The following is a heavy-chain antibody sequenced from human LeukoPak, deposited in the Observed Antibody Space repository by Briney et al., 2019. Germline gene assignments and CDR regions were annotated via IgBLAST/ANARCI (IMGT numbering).Heavy chain of an antibody. V-gene: IGHV1-8*01. CDR2: MNPNSGNT. D-gene: IGHD3-10*01. CDR1: GYTFTSYD. J-gene: IGHJ4*02. CDR3: ARGRDGITN. Sequence: ASVKVSCKASGYTFTSYDINWVRQATGQGVEGMGWMNPNSGNTGYAQKFQGRVTMTRNTSISTAYMELSNLRSEDTAVYYWARGRDGITNWGQGTLVTVSS.